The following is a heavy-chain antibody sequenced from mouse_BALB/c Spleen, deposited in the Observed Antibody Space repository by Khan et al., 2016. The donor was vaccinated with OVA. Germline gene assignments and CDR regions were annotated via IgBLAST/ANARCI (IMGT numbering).Heavy chain of an antibody. CDR1: GYTFTSYY. CDR3: ARSDSGTVVDY. CDR2: IYPTYVDT. D-gene: IGHD4-1*01. V-gene: IGHV1S56*01. J-gene: IGHJ2*01. Sequence: QVQLQQSGPELVKPGASVRISCKASGYTFTSYYIHWVRQRPGQGLEWIGWIYPTYVDTKYNEKFKDKATLTADKSSSAAYMQFSSLTSEDSAVYFCARSDSGTVVDYWGQGTTLTVSS.